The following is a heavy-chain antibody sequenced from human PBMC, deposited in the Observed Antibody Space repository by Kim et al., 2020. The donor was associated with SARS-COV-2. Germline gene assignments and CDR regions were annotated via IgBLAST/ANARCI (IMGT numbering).Heavy chain of an antibody. CDR3: ARVRLGSGYGLSPYFDY. Sequence: GGSLRLSCAASGFTFSSYAMHWVRQAPGKGLEWVAVISYDGSNKYYADSVKGRFTISRDNSKNTLYLQMNSLRAEDTAVYYCARVRLGSGYGLSPYFDYWGQGTLVTVSS. J-gene: IGHJ4*02. CDR1: GFTFSSYA. CDR2: ISYDGSNK. D-gene: IGHD5-12*01. V-gene: IGHV3-30-3*01.